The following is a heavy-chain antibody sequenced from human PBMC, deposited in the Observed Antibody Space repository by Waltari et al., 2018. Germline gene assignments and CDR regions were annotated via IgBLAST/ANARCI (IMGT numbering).Heavy chain of an antibody. J-gene: IGHJ3*02. CDR3: ARAKLRFLEWLDAFDI. V-gene: IGHV1-69*04. CDR1: GGTFSSYA. D-gene: IGHD3-3*01. Sequence: QVQLVQSGAEVKKPGSSVKVSCKASGGTFSSYAISWVRQAPGQGLEWMGGIIPILGIANYAQKFQGRVTITADESTSTAYMELSSLRSEDTAVYYCARAKLRFLEWLDAFDIWGQGTMVTVSS. CDR2: IIPILGIA.